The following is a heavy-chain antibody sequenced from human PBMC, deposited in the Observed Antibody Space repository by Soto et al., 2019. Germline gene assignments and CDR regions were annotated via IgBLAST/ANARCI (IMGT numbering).Heavy chain of an antibody. CDR2: MNPNSGNT. CDR3: ARARGIAAAGSDY. V-gene: IGHV1-8*01. D-gene: IGHD6-13*01. J-gene: IGHJ4*02. CDR1: GYTFTSYD. Sequence: GASVKVSCKASGYTFTSYDINWVRQATGQGLEWMGWMNPNSGNTGYAQKFQGRVTITADESTSTAYMELSSLRSEDTAVYYCARARGIAAAGSDYWGQGTLVTVSS.